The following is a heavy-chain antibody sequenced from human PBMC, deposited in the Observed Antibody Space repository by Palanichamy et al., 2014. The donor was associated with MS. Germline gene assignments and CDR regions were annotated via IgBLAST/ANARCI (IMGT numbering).Heavy chain of an antibody. D-gene: IGHD6-13*01. CDR1: GFTFSSYA. J-gene: IGHJ4*02. CDR2: VSGSGVIT. CDR3: AKREAAVGTAYFVY. V-gene: IGHV3-23*01. Sequence: EVQLLESGGGLVQPGGSLRLSCAASGFTFSSYAMSWVRQAPGKGLEWVSTVSGSGVITQYVDSVKGRCTISRDNSKNTPYLQMSSLRAEDTAIYYCAKREAAVGTAYFVYWGQGTLVTVSS.